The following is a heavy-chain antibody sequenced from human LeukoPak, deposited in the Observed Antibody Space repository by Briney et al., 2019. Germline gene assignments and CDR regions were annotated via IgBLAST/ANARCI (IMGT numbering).Heavy chain of an antibody. Sequence: PSETLSLTCTVSGGSISSYYWSWIRQPAGKGQEWIGRIYTSGSTNYNPSLKSRVTMSVDTSKNQFSLKLSSVTAADTAVYYCARDRSRPLYYMDVWGKGTTVTVSS. CDR1: GGSISSYY. CDR3: ARDRSRPLYYMDV. V-gene: IGHV4-4*07. J-gene: IGHJ6*03. CDR2: IYTSGST.